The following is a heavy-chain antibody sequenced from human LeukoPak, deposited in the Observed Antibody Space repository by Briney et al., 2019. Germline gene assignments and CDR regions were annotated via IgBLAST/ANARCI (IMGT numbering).Heavy chain of an antibody. Sequence: SCPTLSSPTHTLTLTSYFTGCARHTTGVGVGWIRQPPAKAVDTIDLIYWNDDKHYIPSLKSRLTITEDSSNNQEVLTMTNMDPVDTATYCCARYVDIVATIISYGLDYWGQGTLVTVSS. D-gene: IGHD5-12*01. CDR1: GCARHTTGVG. CDR3: ARYVDIVATIISYGLDY. V-gene: IGHV2-5*01. CDR2: IYWNDDK. J-gene: IGHJ4*02.